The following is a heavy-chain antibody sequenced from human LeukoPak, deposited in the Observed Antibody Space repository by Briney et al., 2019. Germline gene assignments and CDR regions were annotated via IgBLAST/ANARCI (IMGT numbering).Heavy chain of an antibody. CDR3: ARVLAGYYYYYMDV. D-gene: IGHD3-3*01. Sequence: SETLSLTCNVSGVSINSGSNYWAWIRQPPGKGLEWIGSIYYSGSTYYNPSLKSRVTISVDTSKNQFSLKLSSVTAADTAVYYCARVLAGYYYYYMDVWGKGTTVTVSS. J-gene: IGHJ6*03. CDR2: IYYSGST. CDR1: GVSINSGSNY. V-gene: IGHV4-39*07.